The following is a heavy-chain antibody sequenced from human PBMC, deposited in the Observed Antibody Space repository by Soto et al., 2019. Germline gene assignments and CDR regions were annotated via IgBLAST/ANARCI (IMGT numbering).Heavy chain of an antibody. Sequence: GGSLRLSCAASGFTFSNYSISWGRQAPGKGLEWVSGMNSGGRSYYADSVKGRFTISRDTSKNMLYLQMNSLRADDTAVFYCAKALQYSSSRDYFYYGMDVWGQGTTVTVSS. CDR3: AKALQYSSSRDYFYYGMDV. J-gene: IGHJ6*02. V-gene: IGHV3-23*01. D-gene: IGHD6-6*01. CDR1: GFTFSNYS. CDR2: MNSGGRS.